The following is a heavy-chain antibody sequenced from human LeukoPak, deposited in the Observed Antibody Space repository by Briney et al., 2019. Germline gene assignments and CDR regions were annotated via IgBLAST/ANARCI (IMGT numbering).Heavy chain of an antibody. V-gene: IGHV4-34*01. CDR3: ARRSSGHSRTFLGY. D-gene: IGHD5-18*01. CDR2: INHSGST. J-gene: IGHJ4*02. Sequence: SETLSLTCAVYGVSFSGYYWSWIRQPPGKGLEWIGEINHSGSTNYNPSLMSRVTISVDTSKNQFSLKLSSVTAADTAVYYCARRSSGHSRTFLGYWGQGTLVTVSS. CDR1: GVSFSGYY.